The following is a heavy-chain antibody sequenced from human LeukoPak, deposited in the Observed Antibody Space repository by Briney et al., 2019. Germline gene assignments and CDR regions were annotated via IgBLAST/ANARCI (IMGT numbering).Heavy chain of an antibody. CDR1: GFTFSSYA. CDR2: ISYDGSNK. J-gene: IGHJ4*02. Sequence: GRSLRLSCAASGFTFSSYAMHWVRQAPGKGLEWVAVISYDGSNKYYADSVKGRFTISRDNSKSTLYLQMNSLRAEDTAVYYCARESIDYWGQGTLVTVSS. CDR3: ARESIDY. V-gene: IGHV3-30-3*01.